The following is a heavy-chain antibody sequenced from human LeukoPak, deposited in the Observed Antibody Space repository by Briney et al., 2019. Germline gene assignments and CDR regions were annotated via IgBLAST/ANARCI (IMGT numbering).Heavy chain of an antibody. CDR2: ININTEHP. Sequence: ASVKVSCKTSGYIFTSYALNWVRQAPGQGLEWMGWININTEHPTYAQGFTGRFVFSLDTSVRTAFLQINSLQTEDTAVYYCAKGGVLFYYGSGSYCPAWGQGTLVTVSS. CDR3: AKGGVLFYYGSGSYCPA. CDR1: GYIFTSYA. D-gene: IGHD3-10*01. V-gene: IGHV7-4-1*02. J-gene: IGHJ5*02.